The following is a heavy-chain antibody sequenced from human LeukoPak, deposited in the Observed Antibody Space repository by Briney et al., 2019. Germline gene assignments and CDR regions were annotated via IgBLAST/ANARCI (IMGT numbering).Heavy chain of an antibody. V-gene: IGHV3-23*01. D-gene: IGHD6-6*01. CDR2: ISGSGDAT. Sequence: GGSLRLSCVASGFTFTSYGMSWVRQAPGKRLEWVSGISGSGDATYYADSVKGRFTISRDNSKNTLYLQMNSLRAEETAVYYCAKLRGLSSSSENNWFGPWGQGTLVTVSS. J-gene: IGHJ5*02. CDR3: AKLRGLSSSSENNWFGP. CDR1: GFTFTSYG.